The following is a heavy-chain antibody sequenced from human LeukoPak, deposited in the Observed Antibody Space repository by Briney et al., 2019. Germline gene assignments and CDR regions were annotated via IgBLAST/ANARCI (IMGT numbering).Heavy chain of an antibody. CDR3: ARGYSYGSDYYYGMDV. CDR2: ISGYNGNT. D-gene: IGHD5-18*01. J-gene: IGHJ6*02. CDR1: GYTFTSYA. V-gene: IGHV1-18*01. Sequence: ASVKVSCKASGYTFTSYAISWVRQAPGQGLEWMGRISGYNGNTKYAQKVQGRVTMTTDTSTSTAYMELRSLRSDDTAVYYCARGYSYGSDYYYGMDVWGQGTTVTVSS.